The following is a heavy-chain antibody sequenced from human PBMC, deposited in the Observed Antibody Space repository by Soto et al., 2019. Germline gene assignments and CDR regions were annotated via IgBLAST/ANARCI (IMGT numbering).Heavy chain of an antibody. V-gene: IGHV1-46*01. CDR2: INPSGGST. Sequence: QVQLVQSGAEVQKPGASVKVSCKASGYTFTSYYMHWVRQAPGQGLEWLGIINPSGGSTSYAQKLQDRVTMTRDTSTSTVYMELSSLRSENTAVYYCARDLYGLVRGVIITWARGGMDVWGQGTTVTVCS. J-gene: IGHJ6*02. D-gene: IGHD3-10*01. CDR1: GYTFTSYY. CDR3: ARDLYGLVRGVIITWARGGMDV.